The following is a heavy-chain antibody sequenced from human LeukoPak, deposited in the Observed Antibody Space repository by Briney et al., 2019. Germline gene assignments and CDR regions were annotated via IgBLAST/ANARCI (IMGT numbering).Heavy chain of an antibody. CDR1: GGSFSGYY. CDR3: ARGLIAAPRRWFDP. V-gene: IGHV4-34*01. CDR2: INHSGST. J-gene: IGHJ5*02. Sequence: SETLSLTCAVYGGSFSGYYWSWIRQPPGKGLEWIGEINHSGSTNYNPSLKSRVTISVDTSKNQFSLKLSSVTAADTAVYYCARGLIAAPRRWFDPWGQGTLATVSS. D-gene: IGHD6-6*01.